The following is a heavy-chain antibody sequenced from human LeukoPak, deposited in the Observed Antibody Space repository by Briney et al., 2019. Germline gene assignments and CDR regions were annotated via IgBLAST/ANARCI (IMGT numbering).Heavy chain of an antibody. CDR1: GFTFSTYS. Sequence: PGGSLRLSCAASGFTFSTYSMNWVRQAPGKGLEWLSYITSDSGTIYYADSMRGRFTISRDNAKNSLYLQMDSLRDEDTAVYSCAGDRPNTGFDFDYWGRGTQVTVSS. V-gene: IGHV3-48*02. D-gene: IGHD3-10*01. CDR2: ITSDSGTI. CDR3: AGDRPNTGFDFDY. J-gene: IGHJ4*02.